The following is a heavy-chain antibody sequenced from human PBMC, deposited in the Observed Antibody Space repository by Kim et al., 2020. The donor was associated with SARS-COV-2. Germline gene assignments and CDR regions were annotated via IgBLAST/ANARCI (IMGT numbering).Heavy chain of an antibody. V-gene: IGHV1-69*13. CDR1: GGTFSSYA. D-gene: IGHD2-2*01. CDR2: IIPIFGTA. J-gene: IGHJ4*02. Sequence: SVKVSCKASGGTFSSYAISWVRQAPGQGLEWMGGIIPIFGTANYAQKFQGRVTITADESTSTAYMELSSLRSEDTAVYYCAVPGVVPAATGSYYFDYWGQGTLVTVSS. CDR3: AVPGVVPAATGSYYFDY.